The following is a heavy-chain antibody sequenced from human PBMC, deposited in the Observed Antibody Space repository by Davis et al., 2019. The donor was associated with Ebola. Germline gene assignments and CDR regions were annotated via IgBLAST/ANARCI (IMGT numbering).Heavy chain of an antibody. V-gene: IGHV4-30-4*01. CDR3: AREDVVVPAALDY. J-gene: IGHJ4*02. CDR2: IYYSGST. D-gene: IGHD2-2*01. CDR1: GGSISSGDYY. Sequence: PSETLSLTCTVSGGSISSGDYYWSWIRQPPGKGLEWIGYIYYSGSTYYNPSLKSRVTISVDTSKNQFSLKLSSVTAADTAVYYCAREDVVVPAALDYWGQGTLVTVSS.